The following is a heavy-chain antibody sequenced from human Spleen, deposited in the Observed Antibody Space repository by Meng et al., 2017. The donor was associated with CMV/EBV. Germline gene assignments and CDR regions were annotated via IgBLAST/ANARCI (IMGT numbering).Heavy chain of an antibody. D-gene: IGHD2-15*01. CDR3: ARSDCSGGSCYGYFDY. CDR1: GYTFTGYY. Sequence: ASVKVSCKASGYTFTGYYIHWVRQAPGQGLEWMGWINPNSGGTNYAQKFQGRVTMTRDTSISTAYMELGRLRSDDTAVYYCARSDCSGGSCYGYFDYWGQGTLVTVSS. V-gene: IGHV1-2*02. J-gene: IGHJ4*02. CDR2: INPNSGGT.